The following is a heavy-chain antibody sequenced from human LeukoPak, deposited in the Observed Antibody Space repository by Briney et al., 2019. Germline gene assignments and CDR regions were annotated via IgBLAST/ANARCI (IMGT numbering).Heavy chain of an antibody. CDR2: ISAYNGNT. CDR1: GYTFTSYG. J-gene: IGHJ5*02. V-gene: IGHV1-18*01. D-gene: IGHD6-6*01. CDR3: ASKIQIIAARGNWFDP. Sequence: ASVKVSCKASGYTFTSYGISWVQQAPGQGLEWMGWISAYNGNTNYAQKLQGRVTMTTDTSTSTAYMELRSLRSDDTAVYYCASKIQIIAARGNWFDPWGQGTLVTVSS.